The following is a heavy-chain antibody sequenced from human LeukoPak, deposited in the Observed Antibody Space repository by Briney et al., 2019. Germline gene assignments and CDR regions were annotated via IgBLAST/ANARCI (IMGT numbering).Heavy chain of an antibody. CDR2: SNGDGSTT. CDR1: GLTLRGNW. Sequence: GGSWKPSGEAPGLTLRGNWMYWAGRAPGRGLWYISRSNGDGSTTNYADVVKGRFTMSRDNVKNTLYLQMNSLRVEDTAAYYCARDPRNVGLAPWGQGTLVTVSS. V-gene: IGHV3-74*01. CDR3: ARDPRNVGLAP. D-gene: IGHD2-15*01. J-gene: IGHJ5*02.